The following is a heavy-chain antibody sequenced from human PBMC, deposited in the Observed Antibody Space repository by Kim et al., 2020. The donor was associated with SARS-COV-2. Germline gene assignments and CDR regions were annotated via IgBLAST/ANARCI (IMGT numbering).Heavy chain of an antibody. CDR3: ARDGWFGSEGHWFDP. CDR2: ISSSSSYI. V-gene: IGHV3-21*01. D-gene: IGHD3-10*01. CDR1: GFTFSSYS. J-gene: IGHJ5*02. Sequence: GGSLRLSCAASGFTFSSYSMNWVRQAPGKGLEWVSSISSSSSYIYYADSVKGRFTISRDNAKNSLYLQMNSLRAEDTAVYYCARDGWFGSEGHWFDPWGQGTLVTVSS.